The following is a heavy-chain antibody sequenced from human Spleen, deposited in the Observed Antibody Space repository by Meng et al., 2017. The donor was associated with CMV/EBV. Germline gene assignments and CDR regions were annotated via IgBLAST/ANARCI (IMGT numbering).Heavy chain of an antibody. J-gene: IGHJ4*02. CDR1: GFTFSSYA. CDR2: IYSGGSST. CDR3: AKDEDVDTATGAFDY. D-gene: IGHD5-18*01. Sequence: SGFTFSSYAMSWVRQAPGKGLEWVSDIYSGGSSTYYADSVKGRFTISRDNSKNTLYLQMNSLRAEDTAVYYCAKDEDVDTATGAFDYWGQGTLVTVSS. V-gene: IGHV3-23*03.